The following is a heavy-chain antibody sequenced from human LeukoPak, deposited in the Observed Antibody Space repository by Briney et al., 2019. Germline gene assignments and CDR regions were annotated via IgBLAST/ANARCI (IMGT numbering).Heavy chain of an antibody. CDR2: IIPIFGTA. D-gene: IGHD2-2*01. CDR3: AGSSVVPAAQIDY. CDR1: GGTFSSYA. V-gene: IGHV1-69*13. Sequence: SVKVSCKASGGTFSSYAISWVRQAPGQGLEWMGGIIPIFGTANYAQKFQGRVTITADESTSTAYMELSSLGSEDTAVYYCAGSSVVPAAQIDYWGQGTLVTVSS. J-gene: IGHJ4*02.